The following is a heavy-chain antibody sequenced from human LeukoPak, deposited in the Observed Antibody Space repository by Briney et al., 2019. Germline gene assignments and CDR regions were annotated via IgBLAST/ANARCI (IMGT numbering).Heavy chain of an antibody. CDR1: GFTFSSYS. D-gene: IGHD3-10*01. V-gene: IGHV3-21*01. Sequence: KPGGSLRLSCAASGFTFSSYSMNWVRQAPGKGLEWVSSISSSSSYIYYADSVKGRFTISRDNAKNSLYLQMNSLRAEDTAVYYCARVSDYYGSGSAFDYWGQGTLVTVSS. CDR3: ARVSDYYGSGSAFDY. J-gene: IGHJ4*02. CDR2: ISSSSSYI.